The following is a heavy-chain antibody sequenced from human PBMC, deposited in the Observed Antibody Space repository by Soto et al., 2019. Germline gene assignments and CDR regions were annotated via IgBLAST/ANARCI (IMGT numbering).Heavy chain of an antibody. Sequence: SETLALTCNVSAGSISSYYWSWIRQPPGKGLEWIGYIYYSGSTNYNPSLKSRVTISVDTSKNQFSLKLSSVTAADTAVYYCARGPGYYYYMDVWGKGTTVTVSS. CDR3: ARGPGYYYYMDV. J-gene: IGHJ6*03. V-gene: IGHV4-59*01. CDR1: AGSISSYY. CDR2: IYYSGST.